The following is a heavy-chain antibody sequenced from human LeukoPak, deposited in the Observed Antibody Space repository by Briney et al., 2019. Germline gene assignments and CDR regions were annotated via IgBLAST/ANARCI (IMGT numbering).Heavy chain of an antibody. V-gene: IGHV1-69*04. D-gene: IGHD3-22*01. CDR3: ARVRSDVYYYDSSGYYLTHGAFDI. Sequence: ASVKVSCKASGYTFTGYYMHWVRQAPGQGLEWMGRIIPILGIANYAQKFQGRVTITADKSMSTAYMELSSLRSEDTAVYYCARVRSDVYYYDSSGYYLTHGAFDIWGQGTMVTVSS. CDR1: GYTFTGYY. J-gene: IGHJ3*02. CDR2: IIPILGIA.